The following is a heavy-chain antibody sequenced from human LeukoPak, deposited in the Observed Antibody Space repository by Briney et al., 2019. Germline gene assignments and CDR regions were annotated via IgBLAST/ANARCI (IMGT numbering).Heavy chain of an antibody. V-gene: IGHV1-18*01. CDR3: ASTYKYDILTGYYVG. Sequence: ASVKVSCKASSYIFTSYGISWVRQAPGQGLEWMGWISAYNGNTNYAQKFQGRVTMTTDTSTSTAYMELRSLRSDDTAVYYCASTYKYDILTGYYVGWGQGTLVTVSS. CDR1: SYIFTSYG. CDR2: ISAYNGNT. D-gene: IGHD3-9*01. J-gene: IGHJ4*02.